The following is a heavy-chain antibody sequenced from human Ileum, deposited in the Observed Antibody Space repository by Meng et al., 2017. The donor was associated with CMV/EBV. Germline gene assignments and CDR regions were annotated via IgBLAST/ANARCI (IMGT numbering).Heavy chain of an antibody. J-gene: IGHJ4*02. CDR3: GKDSHSSGWYVDF. CDR2: LRHDGGGE. Sequence: GGSLRLSCAASRFSFSAFGMHWVRQAPGKGLEWVAFLRHDGGGESYADSVRGRFTISRDNSRSTLYLQMNSPRPGDSAVYYCGKDSHSSGWYVDFWGQGTLVTVSS. CDR1: RFSFSAFG. V-gene: IGHV3-30*02. D-gene: IGHD6-19*01.